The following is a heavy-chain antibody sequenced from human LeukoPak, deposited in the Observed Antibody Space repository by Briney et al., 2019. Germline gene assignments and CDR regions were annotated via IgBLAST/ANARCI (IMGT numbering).Heavy chain of an antibody. J-gene: IGHJ4*02. CDR3: ARGLGSFDWLWEH. CDR2: FDPEDGET. D-gene: IGHD3-9*01. V-gene: IGHV1-24*01. Sequence: GASVNVSCKVSGYTLTEMSIHWVRQAPGGALEWMGGFDPEDGETVYAPKFQGRVTMTEDTSADTAYMELSSLRSEDTAVYYCARGLGSFDWLWEHWGPGTLVTVSS. CDR1: GYTLTEMS.